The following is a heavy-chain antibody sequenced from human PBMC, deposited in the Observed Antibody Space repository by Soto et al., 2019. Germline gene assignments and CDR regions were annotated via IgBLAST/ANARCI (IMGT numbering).Heavy chain of an antibody. CDR3: ARQIYDSDTGPNFQYYFES. J-gene: IGHJ4*02. D-gene: IGHD3-22*01. V-gene: IGHV5-10-1*01. CDR2: IDPSDSQT. CDR1: GYRFAGYW. Sequence: GESLKISCKGSGYRFAGYWITWVRQTPGKGLEWMGRIDPSDSQTYYSPSFRGHVTISVTKSITTVFLQWSSLRASDTAMYYCARQIYDSDTGPNFQYYFESWGQGTPVTVAS.